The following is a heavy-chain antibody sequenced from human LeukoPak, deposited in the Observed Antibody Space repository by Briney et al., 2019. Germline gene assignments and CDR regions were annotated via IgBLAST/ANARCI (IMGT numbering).Heavy chain of an antibody. V-gene: IGHV5-51*01. Sequence: GESLQISCKGSGYSFTSYWIGWVRQMPGKGLEWMGIIYPGDSDTRYSPSFQGQVTISADKSITTVYLQWSSLKASDTAMYYCARPSSGYRDAFDIWGQGTMVTVSS. CDR3: ARPSSGYRDAFDI. CDR2: IYPGDSDT. D-gene: IGHD3-22*01. CDR1: GYSFTSYW. J-gene: IGHJ3*02.